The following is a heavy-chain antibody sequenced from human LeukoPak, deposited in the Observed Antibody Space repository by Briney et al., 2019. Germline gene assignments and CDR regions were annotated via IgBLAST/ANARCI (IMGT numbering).Heavy chain of an antibody. Sequence: SVKVSCKASGYTFTGYYMHWVRQAPGQGLEWMGGIIPIFGTANYAQKFQGRVTITADKSTSTAYMELSSLRSEDTAVYYCARIHGSGSYNAWGQGTLVTVSS. CDR1: GYTFTGYY. D-gene: IGHD3-10*01. J-gene: IGHJ4*02. V-gene: IGHV1-69*06. CDR2: IIPIFGTA. CDR3: ARIHGSGSYNA.